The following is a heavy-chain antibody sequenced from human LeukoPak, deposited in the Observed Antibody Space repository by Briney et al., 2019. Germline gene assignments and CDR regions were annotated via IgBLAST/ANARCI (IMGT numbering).Heavy chain of an antibody. Sequence: PSETLSLTCAVSGYSISSGYYWGWIRQPPGKGREGIGSIYHSGCTYYNPSLKSRVTISVDTSKNQFSLKLSSVTAADTAVYYCARLYDFWSGYSYYWGQGTLVTVSS. J-gene: IGHJ4*02. CDR2: IYHSGCT. CDR1: GYSISSGYY. D-gene: IGHD3-3*01. CDR3: ARLYDFWSGYSYY. V-gene: IGHV4-38-2*01.